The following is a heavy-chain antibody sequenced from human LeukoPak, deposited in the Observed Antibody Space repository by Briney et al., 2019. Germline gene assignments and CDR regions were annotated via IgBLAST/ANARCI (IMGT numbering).Heavy chain of an antibody. CDR3: AREGRRITMVRGVNYFDY. J-gene: IGHJ4*02. D-gene: IGHD3-10*01. CDR1: GGTFSSYA. V-gene: IGHV1-69*05. CDR2: IIPIFGTA. Sequence: GASVKVSCKGSGGTFSSYAISWVRQAPGQGLEWMGRIIPIFGTANYAQKFQGRVTITTDESTSTAYMELSSLRSEDTAVYYCAREGRRITMVRGVNYFDYWGQGTLVTVSS.